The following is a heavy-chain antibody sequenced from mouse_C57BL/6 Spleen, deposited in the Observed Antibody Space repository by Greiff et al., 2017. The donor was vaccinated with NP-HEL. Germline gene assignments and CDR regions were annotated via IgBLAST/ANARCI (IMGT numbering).Heavy chain of an antibody. CDR1: GFTFSSYA. J-gene: IGHJ3*01. Sequence: EVQLVESGGGLVKPGGSLKLSCAASGFTFSSYAMSWVRQTPEKRLEWVATISDGGSYTYYPDNVKGRFTISRDNAKNNLYLQMSHLKSEDTAMYYCARDPNYYGSSLFAYWGQGTLVTVSA. CDR3: ARDPNYYGSSLFAY. D-gene: IGHD1-1*01. V-gene: IGHV5-4*01. CDR2: ISDGGSYT.